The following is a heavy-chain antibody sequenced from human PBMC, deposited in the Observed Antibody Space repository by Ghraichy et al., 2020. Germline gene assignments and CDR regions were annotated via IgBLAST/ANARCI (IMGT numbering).Heavy chain of an antibody. J-gene: IGHJ4*02. CDR3: VRGVYSSAWDS. CDR1: GFAFSAFG. V-gene: IGHV3-48*02. D-gene: IGHD6-19*01. Sequence: ESLNISCAASGFAFSAFGMNWVRQAPGRGLEWLSYISTDSSPIYYANSVKGRFTISRDNAKKSLYLQMNSLRDDDTAVYYCVRGVYSSAWDSWGQGVRVTVSS. CDR2: ISTDSSPI.